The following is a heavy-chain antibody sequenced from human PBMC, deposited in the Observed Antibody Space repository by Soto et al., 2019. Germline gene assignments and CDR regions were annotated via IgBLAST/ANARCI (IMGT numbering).Heavy chain of an antibody. CDR2: IKQDGSEK. CDR1: GFTFSSYW. Sequence: PGGSLRLSCAASGFTFSSYWMSWVRQAPGKGLEWVANIKQDGSEKYCADSVKGRFTISRDNAKNSLHLQMNSLRAEDTAVYYCAKNQLGSLAHWGQGTLVTVSS. D-gene: IGHD1-1*01. J-gene: IGHJ4*02. V-gene: IGHV3-7*01. CDR3: AKNQLGSLAH.